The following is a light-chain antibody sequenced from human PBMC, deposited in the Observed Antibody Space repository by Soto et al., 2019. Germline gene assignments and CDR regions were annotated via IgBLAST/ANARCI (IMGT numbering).Light chain of an antibody. CDR3: VAWDDSLNGYVV. CDR2: TND. J-gene: IGLJ2*01. CDR1: SSKIGSNT. V-gene: IGLV1-44*01. Sequence: QAALTQPPSASGTPGQRVPISCSGSSSKIGSNTVNWYQQLPGTAPKLVIHTNDQRPSGVPDRFSGSKSGTSASLAISGLHSEDEADYYSVAWDDSLNGYVVFGGGTKVTVL.